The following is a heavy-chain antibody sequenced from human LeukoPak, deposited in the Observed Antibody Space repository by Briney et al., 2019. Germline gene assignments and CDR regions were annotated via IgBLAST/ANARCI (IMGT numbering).Heavy chain of an antibody. D-gene: IGHD3/OR15-3a*01. CDR3: ASVWARYFDY. CDR1: GGSISSSSYY. CDR2: IYYSGST. V-gene: IGHV4-39*07. Sequence: SETLSLTCTVSGGSISSSSYYWGWIRQPPGKGLEWIGSIYYSGSTYYNPFLKSRVTISVDTSKNQFSLKLSSVTAADTAVYYCASVWARYFDYWGQGTLVTVSS. J-gene: IGHJ4*02.